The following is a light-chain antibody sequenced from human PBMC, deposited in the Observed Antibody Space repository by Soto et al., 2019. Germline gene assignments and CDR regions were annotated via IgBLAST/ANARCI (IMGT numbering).Light chain of an antibody. CDR2: EVS. CDR1: SSDVGGYNN. Sequence: QSALTQPPSASGSPGDSVTISCTGTSSDVGGYNNVSWYQQHPGKAPQLMIYEVSRRPSGVPDRFSGSKSGNTASLTVSGLEAEDEADYYCSSYAGSNNLLFGGGTKLTVL. CDR3: SSYAGSNNLL. V-gene: IGLV2-8*01. J-gene: IGLJ2*01.